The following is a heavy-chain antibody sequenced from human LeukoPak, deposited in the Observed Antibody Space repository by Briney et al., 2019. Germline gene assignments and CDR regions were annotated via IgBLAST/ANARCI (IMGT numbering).Heavy chain of an antibody. CDR2: IYYSGST. CDR3: ASYYYDSRGYLLPDY. J-gene: IGHJ4*02. Sequence: SETLSLTCTVSGGSISSYYWSWIRQPPGKGLEWIGYIYYSGSTNYNPSLKSRVTISVDTSKNQFSLKLSSVTAADTAVYYCASYYYDSRGYLLPDYWGQGTLVTVSS. V-gene: IGHV4-59*01. CDR1: GGSISSYY. D-gene: IGHD3-22*01.